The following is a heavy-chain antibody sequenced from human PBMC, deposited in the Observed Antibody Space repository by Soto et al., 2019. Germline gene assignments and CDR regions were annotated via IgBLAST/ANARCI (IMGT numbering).Heavy chain of an antibody. CDR1: DFFFYDYR. CDR2: VSHDGTKE. D-gene: IGHD5-12*01. Sequence: GGSLRLSCGASDFFFYDYRIHWGRQAPGKGLEWVAVVSHDGTKEYYSDSVKGRFSISRDNSNNTAFLQMNSLRAEDTPIYYCARESTITPFDHWGQGTLVTVS. V-gene: IGHV3-30-3*01. J-gene: IGHJ4*02. CDR3: ARESTITPFDH.